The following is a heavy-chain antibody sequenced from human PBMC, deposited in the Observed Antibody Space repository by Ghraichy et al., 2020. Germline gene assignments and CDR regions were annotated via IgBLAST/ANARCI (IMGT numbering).Heavy chain of an antibody. V-gene: IGHV4-34*01. D-gene: IGHD3-3*01. Sequence: SETLSLTCAVYGGSFSGYYWSWIRQPPGKGLEWIGEINHSGSTNYNPSLKSRVTISVDTSKNQFSLKLSSVTAADTAVYYCARRRGRKEGLRFLVFDYWGQGTLVTVSS. CDR2: INHSGST. CDR1: GGSFSGYY. J-gene: IGHJ4*02. CDR3: ARRRGRKEGLRFLVFDY.